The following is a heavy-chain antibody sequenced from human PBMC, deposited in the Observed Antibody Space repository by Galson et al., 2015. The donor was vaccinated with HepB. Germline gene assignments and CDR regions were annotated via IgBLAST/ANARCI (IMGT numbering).Heavy chain of an antibody. D-gene: IGHD2-15*01. V-gene: IGHV4-59*01. CDR2: VYSSGST. CDR3: AKGGLFDLAV. J-gene: IGHJ6*02. Sequence: LSLTCNVSGGSIRSFYWSWIRQSPGKGLEWIGYVYSSGSTHYNPALTSRVTLSVDLSHNVFSLNLTSVTAEDTAVYYCAKGGLFDLAVWGRGTSVTVSS. CDR1: GGSIRSFY.